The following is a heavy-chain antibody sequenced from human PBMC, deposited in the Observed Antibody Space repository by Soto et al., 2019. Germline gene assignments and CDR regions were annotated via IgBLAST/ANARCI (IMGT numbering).Heavy chain of an antibody. CDR2: IDPSGGST. V-gene: IGHV1-46*03. CDR1: GYTVTRHY. CDR3: TRGSTVVTLDYFDS. Sequence: ASVKVSCKASGYTVTRHYMHWVRQAPGQGLEWMGIIDPSGGSTTYAQKFQDRVTMTRDMSTRTVYMELSSLRSDDTAIYYCTRGSTVVTLDYFDSWGQGTLVTVSS. J-gene: IGHJ4*02. D-gene: IGHD2-21*02.